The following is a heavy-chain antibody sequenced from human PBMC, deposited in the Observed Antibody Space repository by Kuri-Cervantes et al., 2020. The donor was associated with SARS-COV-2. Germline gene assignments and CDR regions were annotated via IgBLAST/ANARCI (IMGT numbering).Heavy chain of an antibody. V-gene: IGHV3-53*01. D-gene: IGHD5-24*01. CDR3: ARVEMATQIDY. J-gene: IGHJ4*02. CDR1: GFTVSRDY. CDR2: IYSAGNT. Sequence: GESLKISCATSGFTVSRDYMSWVRQAPGKGLEWVSLIYSAGNTYYAASVKGRFTISRDDSNNTLYLQMNSLRAEDTAVYYCARVEMATQIDYWGRGTPVTVSS.